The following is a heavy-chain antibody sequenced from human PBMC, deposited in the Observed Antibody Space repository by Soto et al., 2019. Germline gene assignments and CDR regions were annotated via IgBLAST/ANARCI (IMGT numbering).Heavy chain of an antibody. CDR1: GYSFSSYW. CDR3: ARYCSGGSCDRPSYHFDY. D-gene: IGHD2-15*01. Sequence: GESLKISCKGSGYSFSSYWIGWVRQMPGQGPEWMGIIYPGDSDTRYSPSFQGQVTISVDKSIRTAYLQWSSLKASDTAMYYCARYCSGGSCDRPSYHFDYWGQGTLVTVSS. V-gene: IGHV5-51*01. J-gene: IGHJ4*02. CDR2: IYPGDSDT.